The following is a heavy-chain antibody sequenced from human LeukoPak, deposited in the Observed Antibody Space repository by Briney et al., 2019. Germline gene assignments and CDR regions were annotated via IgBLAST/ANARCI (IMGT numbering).Heavy chain of an antibody. V-gene: IGHV4-34*01. CDR3: ARGGPLVYCSGGSCYSLDY. CDR1: GGSFSGYY. D-gene: IGHD2-15*01. Sequence: SEALSFTSAVYGGSFSGYYWSWIRQPPGKGLEGIGETNHSGSTNYNPSLNSRVTISVDTSKNQFSLKLSSVTAADTAVYYCARGGPLVYCSGGSCYSLDYWGQGTLVTVSS. CDR2: TNHSGST. J-gene: IGHJ4*02.